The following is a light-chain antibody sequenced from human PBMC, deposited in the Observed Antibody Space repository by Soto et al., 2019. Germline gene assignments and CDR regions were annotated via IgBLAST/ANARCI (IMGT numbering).Light chain of an antibody. J-gene: IGLJ1*01. V-gene: IGLV2-23*02. CDR3: GSYACSSAYV. Sequence: QSALTQPASVSGSPGQSITISCTGTSSDVGSYNLVSWYQQHPGKAHKLVIYEVSKRPAGVSNRFSRSKSGNTASLTISGLQAEDEADYYCGSYACSSAYVFGTGPKLTVL. CDR2: EVS. CDR1: SSDVGSYNL.